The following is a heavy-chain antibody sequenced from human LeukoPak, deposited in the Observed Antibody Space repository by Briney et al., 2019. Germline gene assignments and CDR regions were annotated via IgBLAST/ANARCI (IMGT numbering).Heavy chain of an antibody. V-gene: IGHV4-59*03. J-gene: IGHJ4*02. CDR1: GGSTSTYY. CDR2: IYNSGST. Sequence: SGTLSLTCTVSGGSTSTYYWSWIRQPPGKGLEWIGYIYNSGSTNYNPSLKSRVTISVDTSKNQFSLRLSSVTAADTAVYYCALLGYCSGGSCSFDYWGQGTLVTVSS. D-gene: IGHD2-15*01. CDR3: ALLGYCSGGSCSFDY.